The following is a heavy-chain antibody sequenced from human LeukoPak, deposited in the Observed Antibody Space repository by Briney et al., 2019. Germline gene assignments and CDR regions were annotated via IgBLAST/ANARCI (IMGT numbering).Heavy chain of an antibody. CDR3: ARDLGYCSSTSCYNWFDP. D-gene: IGHD2-2*01. CDR2: IYTSGST. Sequence: SETLSLTCTVSGGSISSYYWSWIRQPAGKGLEWIGRIYTSGSTNYNPSLKSRVTMSVDTSKNQFSLKLSSVTAADTAVYYCARDLGYCSSTSCYNWFDPWGQGILVTVSS. J-gene: IGHJ5*02. CDR1: GGSISSYY. V-gene: IGHV4-4*07.